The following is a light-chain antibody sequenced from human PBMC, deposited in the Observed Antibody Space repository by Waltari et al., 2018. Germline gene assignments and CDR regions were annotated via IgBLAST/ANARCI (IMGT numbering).Light chain of an antibody. V-gene: IGKV1-5*03. CDR2: KTS. CDR1: QTVHNW. CDR3: QQYDAGST. Sequence: DIQMTQSPSTLSASVGDSVTIICRASQTVHNWVAWYQQKPGAAPKLRIYKTSTLQSGVPSRFSGSGSGTEFTLTVSSLQPDDFATYYCQQYDAGSTFGQGTQLEI. J-gene: IGKJ2*01.